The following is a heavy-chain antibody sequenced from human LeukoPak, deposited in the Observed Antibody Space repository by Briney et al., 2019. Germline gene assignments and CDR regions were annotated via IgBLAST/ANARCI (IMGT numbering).Heavy chain of an antibody. CDR1: GFALSRYW. J-gene: IGHJ4*02. D-gene: IGHD6-19*01. Sequence: PGGSLRLSCAASGFALSRYWMSWVRQAPGKGLEWVANIKQDGSEKNYVDSVKGRFTISRDNAKNSLYLHMNSLRAEDTAVYYCTRGSGWYPDYWGQGTLVTVSS. CDR2: IKQDGSEK. CDR3: TRGSGWYPDY. V-gene: IGHV3-7*04.